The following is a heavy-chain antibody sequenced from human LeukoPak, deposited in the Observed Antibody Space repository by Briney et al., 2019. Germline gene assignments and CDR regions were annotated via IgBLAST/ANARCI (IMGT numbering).Heavy chain of an antibody. Sequence: SETLSLTCAVSGYSISSGYYWGWIRQPPGKGLEWIGSIYHSGSTYYNPSLKSRVTISVDTSKNQFSLKLSSVTAADTAVYYCARQVDDFWSGYHYFDYWGQGTLVTVSS. V-gene: IGHV4-38-2*01. CDR1: GYSISSGYY. D-gene: IGHD3-3*01. CDR3: ARQVDDFWSGYHYFDY. CDR2: IYHSGST. J-gene: IGHJ4*02.